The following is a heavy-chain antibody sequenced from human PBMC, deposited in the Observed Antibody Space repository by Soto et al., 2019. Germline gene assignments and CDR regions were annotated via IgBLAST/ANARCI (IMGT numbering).Heavy chain of an antibody. CDR3: TRVGGYYGDYPNFDY. V-gene: IGHV4-59*01. D-gene: IGHD4-17*01. CDR1: GGSIRSYY. CDR2: IYYSGST. Sequence: KASETLSLTCTVYGGSIRSYYWSWIRQPPGKGLEWIGNIYYSGSTNYNPSRKSRVTMSVDMSKNQVSLRLSSVTAADTAVYYCTRVGGYYGDYPNFDYWGQGALVTVPS. J-gene: IGHJ4*02.